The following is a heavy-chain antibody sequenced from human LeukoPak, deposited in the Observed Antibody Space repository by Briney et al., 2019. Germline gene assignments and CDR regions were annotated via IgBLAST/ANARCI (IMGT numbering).Heavy chain of an antibody. V-gene: IGHV4-34*01. CDR1: GGSFSGYY. CDR2: INHSGST. D-gene: IGHD2-2*02. J-gene: IGHJ1*01. Sequence: PSETLSLTCAVYGGSFSGYYWSWIRQPPGKGLEWIGEINHSGSTNYNPSLKSRVTISVDTSKNQFSLKLSSVTAADTAVYYCARGPTNYHSQLLYARRSHEYFQHWGQGTLVTVSS. CDR3: ARGPTNYHSQLLYARRSHEYFQH.